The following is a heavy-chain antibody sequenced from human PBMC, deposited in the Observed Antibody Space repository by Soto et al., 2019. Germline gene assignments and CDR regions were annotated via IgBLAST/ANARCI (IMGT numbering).Heavy chain of an antibody. V-gene: IGHV3-7*03. J-gene: IGHJ6*04. CDR3: ASDRGYSYGYFYYYGMDV. CDR2: IKQDGSEK. CDR1: GFTFSSYW. D-gene: IGHD5-18*01. Sequence: PGGSLRLSCAASGFTFSSYWMSWVRHAPGKGLEWVANIKQDGSEKYYVDSVKGRFTISRDNAKNSLYLQMNSLRAEDTAVYYCASDRGYSYGYFYYYGMDVWGKGTRGTVSS.